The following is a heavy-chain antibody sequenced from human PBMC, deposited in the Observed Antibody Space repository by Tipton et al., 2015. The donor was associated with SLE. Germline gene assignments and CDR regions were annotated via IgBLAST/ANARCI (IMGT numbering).Heavy chain of an antibody. CDR2: INHSGSS. CDR3: ARMTCTFLGWAHYTFYMDV. V-gene: IGHV4-34*01. D-gene: IGHD3/OR15-3a*01. CDR1: GGSFSGYY. Sequence: TLSLTCTVYGGSFSGYYWTWIRQSPGRGLEWIGDINHSGSSNYNPSLLSRVTLSVDVSKNQVSLRLSSVTAADTAVYYCARMTCTFLGWAHYTFYMDVWGNGSTVTVSS. J-gene: IGHJ6*03.